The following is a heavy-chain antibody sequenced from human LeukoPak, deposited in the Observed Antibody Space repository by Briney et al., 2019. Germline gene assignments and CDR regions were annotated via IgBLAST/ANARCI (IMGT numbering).Heavy chain of an antibody. V-gene: IGHV4-61*01. CDR1: GGSVSSGSYY. CDR3: AGDQGGSAHRHAFDI. CDR2: IYYSGST. J-gene: IGHJ3*02. D-gene: IGHD1-26*01. Sequence: SETLSLTCTVSGGSVSSGSYYWSWIRQPPGKGLEWIGYIYYSGSTYYNPSLKSRVTISVDTSKNQFTLNLSSMTAADTAVYYCAGDQGGSAHRHAFDIWGQGTLVTVSS.